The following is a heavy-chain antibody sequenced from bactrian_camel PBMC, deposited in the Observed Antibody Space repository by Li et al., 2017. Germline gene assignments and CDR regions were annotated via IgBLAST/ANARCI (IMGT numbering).Heavy chain of an antibody. Sequence: QVQLVESGGGSVQTGGSLRLSCVFSGSTNGIRFMAWFRQPPGKEREGVAGIITGGRSTFYANSVKGRFTISKGSGEKTMTLTMNNLEPEDTAVYYCASTRDGWCTQDESQYPYWGQGTQVTVS. D-gene: IGHD5*01. CDR1: GSTNGIRF. V-gene: IGHV3S1*01. CDR3: ASTRDGWCTQDESQYPY. J-gene: IGHJ4*01. CDR2: IITGGRST.